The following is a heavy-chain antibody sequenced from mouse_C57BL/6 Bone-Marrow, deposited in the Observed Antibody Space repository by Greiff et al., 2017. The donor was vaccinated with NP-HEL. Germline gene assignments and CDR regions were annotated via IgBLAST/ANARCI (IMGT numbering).Heavy chain of an antibody. CDR2: IWSDGST. Sequence: QVQLQQSGPGLVAPSQSLSITCTVSGFSLTSYGVHWVRQPPGKGLEWLVVIWSDGSTTYNSALKSRLSISKDNSKSQVFLKMNSLQTDDTAMYYCARHRRTTEEGGFYAMDYWGQGTSVTVSS. CDR1: GFSLTSYG. V-gene: IGHV2-6-1*01. J-gene: IGHJ4*01. D-gene: IGHD1-1*01. CDR3: ARHRRTTEEGGFYAMDY.